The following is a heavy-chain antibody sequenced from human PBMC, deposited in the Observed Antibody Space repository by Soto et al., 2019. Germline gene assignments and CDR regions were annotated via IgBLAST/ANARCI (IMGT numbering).Heavy chain of an antibody. D-gene: IGHD3-22*01. CDR1: GFTFSSYS. V-gene: IGHV3-21*01. CDR2: ISSGSSYI. Sequence: EVQLVESGGGLVKPGGSLRLSCAASGFTFSSYSMNWVRQAPGKGLEWVSSISSGSSYIYYADSVKGRFTISRDNAKNSLYLQMNSLRAEDTAVYYCARAHRDYDSSGYYYEGDYWGQGTLVTVSS. CDR3: ARAHRDYDSSGYYYEGDY. J-gene: IGHJ4*02.